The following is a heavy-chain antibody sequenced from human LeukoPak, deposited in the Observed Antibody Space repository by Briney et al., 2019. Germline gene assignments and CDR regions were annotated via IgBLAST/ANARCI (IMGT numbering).Heavy chain of an antibody. V-gene: IGHV3-48*03. CDR3: ARCAYSSSYYFDY. J-gene: IGHJ4*02. Sequence: PGGSLRLSCAASGFTFSSYEMNWVSHAPGKGLERGSYISSSGSTIYYGESVKSRLPIARDNAKNSLYLQMNSLRAEDTAVYYCARCAYSSSYYFDYWGQGTLVTVSS. CDR2: ISSSGSTI. CDR1: GFTFSSYE. D-gene: IGHD6-6*01.